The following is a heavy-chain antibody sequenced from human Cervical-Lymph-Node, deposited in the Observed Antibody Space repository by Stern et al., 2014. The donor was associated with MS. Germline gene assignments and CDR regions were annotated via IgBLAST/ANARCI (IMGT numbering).Heavy chain of an antibody. CDR1: GFTFNNHW. J-gene: IGHJ4*02. CDR3: ARDISPRGTPGSYFDH. V-gene: IGHV3-7*01. Sequence: VQLVESGGGLVQPGGSLRLSCVTSGFTFNNHWMSWLRQAPGKGLEWVANIRQDGGEKQYVGSVRGRFTISRDNAENALYLQVDRLRAEDTAVYYCARDISPRGTPGSYFDHWGLGTLVAVSS. D-gene: IGHD3-10*01. CDR2: IRQDGGEK.